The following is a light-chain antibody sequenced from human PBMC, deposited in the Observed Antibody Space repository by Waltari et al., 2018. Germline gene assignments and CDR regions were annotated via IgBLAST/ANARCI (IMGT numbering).Light chain of an antibody. V-gene: IGKV1-39*01. CDR2: SAS. Sequence: DIQMTQSPSSLSAVVGDRVTITCRASQGIGNYLNCYQQKPGKAPQLLIYSASSLQREVPSRFSGRGSGTEFSLTISGLQPDDFATYYCQESYSSPPSTFGQGTKVDIK. CDR1: QGIGNY. J-gene: IGKJ1*01. CDR3: QESYSSPPST.